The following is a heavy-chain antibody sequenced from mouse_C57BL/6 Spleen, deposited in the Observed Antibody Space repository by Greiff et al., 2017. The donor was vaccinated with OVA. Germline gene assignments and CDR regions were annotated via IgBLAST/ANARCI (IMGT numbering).Heavy chain of an antibody. J-gene: IGHJ2*01. CDR1: GFTFSSYA. CDR3: ARRTYYYGSSYFDY. V-gene: IGHV5-4*03. CDR2: ISDGGSYT. D-gene: IGHD1-1*01. Sequence: DVKLVESGGGLVKPGGSLKLSCAASGFTFSSYAMSWVRQTPEKRLEWVATISDGGSYTYYPDNVKGRFTISRDNAKNNLYLQMSHLKSEDTAMYYCARRTYYYGSSYFDYWGQGTTLTVSS.